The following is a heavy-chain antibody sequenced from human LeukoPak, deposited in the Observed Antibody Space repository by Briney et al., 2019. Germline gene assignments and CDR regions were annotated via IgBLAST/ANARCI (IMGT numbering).Heavy chain of an antibody. D-gene: IGHD6-6*01. CDR1: GFTFSSYS. J-gene: IGHJ6*03. Sequence: GGSLRLYCAASGFTFSSYSMNWVRQAPGKGLEWVSYISSSSSTIYYADSVKGRFTISRDNAKNSLYLQMNSLRAEDTAVYYCARDRAARPHYYMDVWGKGTTVTVSS. CDR3: ARDRAARPHYYMDV. V-gene: IGHV3-48*01. CDR2: ISSSSSTI.